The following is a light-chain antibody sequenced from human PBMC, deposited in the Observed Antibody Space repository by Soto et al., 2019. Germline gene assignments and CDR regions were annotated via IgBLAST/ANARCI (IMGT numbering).Light chain of an antibody. CDR2: GAS. CDR3: QHYARSPRT. J-gene: IGKJ1*01. CDR1: QSVSSSY. Sequence: EIVLTQSPGTLSLSPGERATLSCRASQSVSSSYIAWFQQKPGQAPRLLIYGASSRATGIPDRFSGSGSATVFTLTISRLEPEDFAVYYCQHYARSPRTFGQGTKVEIK. V-gene: IGKV3-20*01.